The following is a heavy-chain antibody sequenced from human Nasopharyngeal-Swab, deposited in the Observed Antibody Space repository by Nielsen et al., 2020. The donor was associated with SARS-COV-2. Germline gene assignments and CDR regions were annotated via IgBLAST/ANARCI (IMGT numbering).Heavy chain of an antibody. V-gene: IGHV1-69*13. J-gene: IGHJ6*03. CDR1: GYTFTSYD. D-gene: IGHD6-19*01. CDR2: IIPIFGTA. Sequence: SVKVSCKASGYTFTSYDISWVRQAPGQGLEWMGGIIPIFGTANYAQKFQGRVTITADESTSTAYMELSSLRSEDTAVYYCARGDIIAVAGTGYYYYYYMDVWGKGTTVTVSS. CDR3: ARGDIIAVAGTGYYYYYYMDV.